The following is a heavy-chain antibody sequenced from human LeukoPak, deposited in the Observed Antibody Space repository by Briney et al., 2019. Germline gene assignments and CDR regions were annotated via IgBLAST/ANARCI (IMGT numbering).Heavy chain of an antibody. CDR1: GGSISSYY. V-gene: IGHV4-59*08. J-gene: IGHJ5*02. CDR2: IYYSGST. Sequence: SETLSLTCTVSGGSISSYYGSWIRQPPGKGLEWIGYIYYSGSTNYNPSLKSRVTISVDTSKNQFSRKLSSVTAADTAVYYCARQSYDYVWGSYRPNWFDPWGQGTLVTVSS. CDR3: ARQSYDYVWGSYRPNWFDP. D-gene: IGHD3-16*02.